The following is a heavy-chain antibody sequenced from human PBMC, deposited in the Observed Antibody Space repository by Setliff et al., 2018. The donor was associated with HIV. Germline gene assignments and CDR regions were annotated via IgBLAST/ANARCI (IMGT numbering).Heavy chain of an antibody. CDR2: ISAYNGNT. CDR1: GYMFIAYG. CDR3: ARDPVSDYYGSGSYHGIDY. V-gene: IGHV1-18*01. D-gene: IGHD3-10*01. J-gene: IGHJ4*02. Sequence: ASVTVSCKTSGYMFIAYGISWVRQAPGQGLEWMGWISAYNGNTNYAQKPQGRATMTTDTSTSTAYMELRSLRSDNTAVYYCARDPVSDYYGSGSYHGIDYWGQGTLVTVPQ.